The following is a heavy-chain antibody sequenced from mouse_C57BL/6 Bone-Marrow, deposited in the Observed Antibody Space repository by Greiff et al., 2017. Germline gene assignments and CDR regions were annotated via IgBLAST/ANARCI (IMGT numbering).Heavy chain of an antibody. J-gene: IGHJ4*01. Sequence: VQLQQSGPELVQPGASVKISCKASGYSFTDYNMNWVKQSNGKSLEWIGVINPNYGTTSYNQKFKGKATLTVDQSSSTAYMQINSLTSEDSAVYYSARRDDYGYYAMDYWGQGTSVTVSS. V-gene: IGHV1-39*01. CDR3: ARRDDYGYYAMDY. CDR1: GYSFTDYN. D-gene: IGHD2-4*01. CDR2: INPNYGTT.